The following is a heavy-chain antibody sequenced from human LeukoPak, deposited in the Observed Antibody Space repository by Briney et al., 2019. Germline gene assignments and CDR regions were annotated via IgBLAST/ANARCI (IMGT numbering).Heavy chain of an antibody. D-gene: IGHD4-17*01. CDR3: ARVDGHQGAYGDYPLGY. Sequence: SVKVSCKASGGTFSSYAISWVRQAPGQGLEWMGRIIPIFGTANYAQKFQGRVTITTDESTSTAYMELSSLSSEDTAVYYCARVDGHQGAYGDYPLGYWGQGTLVTVSS. J-gene: IGHJ4*02. CDR2: IIPIFGTA. CDR1: GGTFSSYA. V-gene: IGHV1-69*05.